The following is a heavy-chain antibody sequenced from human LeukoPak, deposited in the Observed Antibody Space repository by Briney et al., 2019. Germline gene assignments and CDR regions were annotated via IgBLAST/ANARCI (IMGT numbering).Heavy chain of an antibody. D-gene: IGHD3-22*01. CDR1: GFTFSSYS. J-gene: IGHJ4*02. CDR3: AKTTYYYDSSAYTLWDY. V-gene: IGHV3-48*01. Sequence: GGSLGLSCAASGFTFSSYSMNWVRQAPGKGLEWVSYISSSSSTIYYADSVKGRFTISRDNAKNSLYLQMNSLRAEDTAVYYCAKTTYYYDSSAYTLWDYWGQGTLVTVSS. CDR2: ISSSSSTI.